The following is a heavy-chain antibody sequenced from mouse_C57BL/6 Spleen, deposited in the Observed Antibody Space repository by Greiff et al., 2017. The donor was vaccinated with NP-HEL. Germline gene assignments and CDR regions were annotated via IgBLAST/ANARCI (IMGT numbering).Heavy chain of an antibody. CDR3: ARDYSNYVDY. D-gene: IGHD2-5*01. V-gene: IGHV1-54*01. J-gene: IGHJ2*01. CDR2: INPGSGGT. CDR1: GYAFTNYL. Sequence: QVQLKESGAELVRPGTSVKVSCKASGYAFTNYLIEWVKQRPGQGLEWIGVINPGSGGTNYNEKFKGKATLTADKSSSTAYMQLSSLTSEDSAVYFCARDYSNYVDYWGQGTTLTVSS.